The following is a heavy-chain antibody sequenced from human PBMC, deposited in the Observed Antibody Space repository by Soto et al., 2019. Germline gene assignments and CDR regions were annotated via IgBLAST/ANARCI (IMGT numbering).Heavy chain of an antibody. CDR1: GGSISSGGYY. Sequence: PSETLSLTCTVSGGSISSGGYYWSWIRQHPGKGLEWIGYIYYSGSTYYNPSLKSRVTISVDTSKNQFSLKLSSVTAADTAVYYCARVMISTSWDTPNWFDPWGQGTLVTVSS. CDR2: IYYSGST. CDR3: ARVMISTSWDTPNWFDP. D-gene: IGHD2-2*02. J-gene: IGHJ5*02. V-gene: IGHV4-31*03.